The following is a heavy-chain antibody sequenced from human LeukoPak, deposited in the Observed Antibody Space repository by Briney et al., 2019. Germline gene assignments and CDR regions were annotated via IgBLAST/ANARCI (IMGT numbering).Heavy chain of an antibody. CDR2: IYHSGST. Sequence: SETLSLTCAVSGGSISSSNWWSWVRQPPGKGLEWSGEIYHSGSTNYNPSLKSGVTISVDKSKNQFSLKLGSVTAADTAVYYCASRQYYYDSSGYYDWFDPWGQGTLVTVSS. D-gene: IGHD3-22*01. CDR1: GGSISSSNW. CDR3: ASRQYYYDSSGYYDWFDP. V-gene: IGHV4-4*02. J-gene: IGHJ5*02.